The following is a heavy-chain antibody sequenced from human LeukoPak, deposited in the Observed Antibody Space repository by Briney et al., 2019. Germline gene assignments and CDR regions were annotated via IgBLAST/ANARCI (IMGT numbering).Heavy chain of an antibody. CDR3: ARDSYSSGYYYFDF. V-gene: IGHV3-53*01. J-gene: IGHJ4*02. CDR1: GFAMSSNY. CDR2: IYIVGNT. Sequence: PGGSLRLSCAASGFAMSSNYMSWVRQAPGKGLEWVSFIYIVGNTYYADSVKGRFTISRDNANNSLSLQMNSLRDEDTAVYYCARDSYSSGYYYFDFWGQGTLVTVSS. D-gene: IGHD3-22*01.